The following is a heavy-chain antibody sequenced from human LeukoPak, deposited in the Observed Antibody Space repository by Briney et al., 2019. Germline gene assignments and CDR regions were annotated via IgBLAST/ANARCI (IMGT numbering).Heavy chain of an antibody. V-gene: IGHV3-53*05. CDR1: GLPVSVNY. CDR3: ARASLTVTPLFDY. Sequence: PGGSLNLPCEPYGLPVSVNYMSGVRQAPGKGLGWVSAIYSGGSTYYADTLKGPFTISRDNSKNTLYLQMNSLRSEDTAVYYSARASLTVTPLFDYSSQGTLVTVPS. J-gene: IGHJ4*02. CDR2: IYSGGST. D-gene: IGHD4-17*01.